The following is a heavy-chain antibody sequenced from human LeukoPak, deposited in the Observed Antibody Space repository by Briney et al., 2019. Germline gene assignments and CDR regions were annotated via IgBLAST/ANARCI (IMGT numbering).Heavy chain of an antibody. V-gene: IGHV3-7*03. Sequence: GGSLRLSCEGSAFIFSGHWMNWVRQTPGKGLEWVASIKEDGSERQYVDSVKGRFSISRDNTKGSLFLQLNSLRAEDTAVYYCASQFRDFWSGYYTGMGLWGYYYYGMDVWGQGTTVTVSS. J-gene: IGHJ6*02. CDR1: AFIFSGHW. CDR3: ASQFRDFWSGYYTGMGLWGYYYYGMDV. D-gene: IGHD3-3*01. CDR2: IKEDGSER.